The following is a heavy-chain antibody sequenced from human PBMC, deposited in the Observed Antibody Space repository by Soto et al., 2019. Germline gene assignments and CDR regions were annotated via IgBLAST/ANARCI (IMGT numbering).Heavy chain of an antibody. CDR1: GFTFSSYA. CDR2: ISGSGGST. V-gene: IGHV3-23*01. D-gene: IGHD3-9*01. J-gene: IGHJ6*03. Sequence: EVQLLESGGGLVQPGGSLRLSCAASGFTFSSYAMSWVRQAPGKGLEWVSAISGSGGSTYYADSVKGRFTISRDNSKNTLYLQMNSLRAEDTAVYYCAKPNYDILTGYLYYYYYTDVWGKGTTVTVSS. CDR3: AKPNYDILTGYLYYYYYTDV.